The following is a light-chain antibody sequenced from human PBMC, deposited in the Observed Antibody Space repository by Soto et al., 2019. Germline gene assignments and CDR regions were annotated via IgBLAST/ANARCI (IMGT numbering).Light chain of an antibody. CDR1: QSIDDW. J-gene: IGKJ1*01. CDR2: IAS. Sequence: DIQMTQSPSTLSASVGDRVTITCRASQSIDDWLAWYQQKPGKAPKLLIYIASNLQSGVPSRFSGSGFGTEFTLTISSLQPDDFATYYCQLYNNYSWAFGQGTKVEIK. CDR3: QLYNNYSWA. V-gene: IGKV1-5*03.